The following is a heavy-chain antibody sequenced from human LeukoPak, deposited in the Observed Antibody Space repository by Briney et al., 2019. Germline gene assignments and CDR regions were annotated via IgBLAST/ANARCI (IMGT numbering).Heavy chain of an antibody. J-gene: IGHJ4*02. CDR1: GFTFSSYS. CDR3: AREGAYYYGSGSYYCFDN. V-gene: IGHV3-48*04. CDR2: ISGSSSTI. D-gene: IGHD3-10*01. Sequence: GGSLRLSCAASGFTFSSYSMNWVRQAPGKGLEWVSYISGSSSTIYYADSVKGRFTISRDNAKNLLYLQMRSLRAEDTAVYYCAREGAYYYGSGSYYCFDNWGQGTLVTVSS.